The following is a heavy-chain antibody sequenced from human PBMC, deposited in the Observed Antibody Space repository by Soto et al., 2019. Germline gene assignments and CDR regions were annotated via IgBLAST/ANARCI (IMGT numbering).Heavy chain of an antibody. CDR2: IIPILNVT. Sequence: QVQLVQSGAEVKKPGSSVKVSCKASGGTFSRYTISWVRQAPEQGLEWMGRIIPILNVTKYAQKFQGRVTITADKSTSTAYMELSSLRSEDTAVYYCATIAPYSGYDLTYWGQGSLVTVSS. CDR3: ATIAPYSGYDLTY. J-gene: IGHJ4*02. D-gene: IGHD5-12*01. V-gene: IGHV1-69*02. CDR1: GGTFSRYT.